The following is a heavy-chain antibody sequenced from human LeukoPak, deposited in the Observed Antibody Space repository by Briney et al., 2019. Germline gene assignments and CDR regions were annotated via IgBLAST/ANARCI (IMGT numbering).Heavy chain of an antibody. D-gene: IGHD2-2*01. CDR3: ARESGLNYCSSTSCYGGWFDP. Sequence: GGSLRLSCAASGFTFSSYAMSWVRQAPGKGLEWVSAISGSGGSTYYADSVKGRFTISRDNSKNTLYLQMNSLRAEDTAVYYCARESGLNYCSSTSCYGGWFDPWGQGTLVTVSS. CDR2: ISGSGGST. CDR1: GFTFSSYA. V-gene: IGHV3-23*01. J-gene: IGHJ5*02.